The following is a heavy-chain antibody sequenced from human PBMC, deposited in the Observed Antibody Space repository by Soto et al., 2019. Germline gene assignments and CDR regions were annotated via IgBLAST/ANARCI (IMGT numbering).Heavy chain of an antibody. CDR2: ISTSGATR. CDR1: GFTFSTDS. D-gene: IGHD6-19*01. J-gene: IGHJ4*02. V-gene: IGHV3-48*02. Sequence: HPEGSLRLSCVASGFTFSTDSMNWVRQAPGKGLEWVAHISTSGATRYYADSVKGRFTISRDNAKTSLYLQMDSLRNEDTAVYYCARFFGSGFDYWGQGTLVTVSS. CDR3: ARFFGSGFDY.